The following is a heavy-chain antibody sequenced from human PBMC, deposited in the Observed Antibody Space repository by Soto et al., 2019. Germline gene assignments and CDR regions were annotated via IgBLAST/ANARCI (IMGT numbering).Heavy chain of an antibody. CDR1: GGTFNTYT. Sequence: SVKVSCKASGGTFNTYTISWVRQVPGQGLEWMGGIMPLYAKPTYAQPFLGRLTIAADEHTSTVYMELSSLRSEDTALYYCASLNNWSSGDGRIDVWGRGTAVTVSS. CDR2: IMPLYAKP. J-gene: IGHJ6*02. D-gene: IGHD1-26*01. CDR3: ASLNNWSSGDGRIDV. V-gene: IGHV1-69*13.